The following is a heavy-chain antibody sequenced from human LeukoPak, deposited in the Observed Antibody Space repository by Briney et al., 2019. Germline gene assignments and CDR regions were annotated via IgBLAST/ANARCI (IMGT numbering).Heavy chain of an antibody. CDR1: GGTFSSYA. J-gene: IGHJ1*01. D-gene: IGHD3-10*01. Sequence: ASVKVSCKASGGTFSSYAISWVRQAPGQGLEWMGGIIPIFGTANYAQKFQGRVTITADESTSTAYMELSSLRSEDTAVYYCAGAPMTYYYGSGSSVYFQHWGQGTLVTVSS. V-gene: IGHV1-69*13. CDR2: IIPIFGTA. CDR3: AGAPMTYYYGSGSSVYFQH.